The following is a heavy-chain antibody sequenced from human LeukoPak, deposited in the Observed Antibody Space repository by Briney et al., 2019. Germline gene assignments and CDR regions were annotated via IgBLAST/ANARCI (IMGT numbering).Heavy chain of an antibody. V-gene: IGHV4-59*01. J-gene: IGHJ4*02. CDR1: GASISSSY. CDR3: ARGYFDSSGYSNPFDL. CDR2: IYYSGST. Sequence: SETLSLTCTVSGASISSSYWSWIRQSPGKGLEWIGYIYYSGSTNYNPSLQSRVTMSIDTSKNQFSLRLSSVTAADTAVYYCARGYFDSSGYSNPFDLWGQGALVTVSS. D-gene: IGHD3-22*01.